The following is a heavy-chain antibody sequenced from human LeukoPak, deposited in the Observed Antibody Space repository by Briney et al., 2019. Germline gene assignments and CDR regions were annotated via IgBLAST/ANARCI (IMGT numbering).Heavy chain of an antibody. CDR1: NGSISSSIYY. CDR3: ARHMGGGLDY. Sequence: SETLSLTCTVSNGSISSSIYYWGWIRQPPEKGLGWIGTIYYSGTTYYNSSLKSRGTLSVDTYKNQFSLKLSSVTVADTAVYYCARHMGGGLDYWGQGTLVTVSS. J-gene: IGHJ4*02. CDR2: IYYSGTT. D-gene: IGHD3-10*01. V-gene: IGHV4-39*01.